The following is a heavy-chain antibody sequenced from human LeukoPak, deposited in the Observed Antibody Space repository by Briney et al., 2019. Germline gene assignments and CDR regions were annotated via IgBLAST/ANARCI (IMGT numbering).Heavy chain of an antibody. Sequence: GGSLRLSCAASGFTFSSYSMNWVRQAPGKGLEWVAVISYDGSNRYYADSVKGRFTISRDTSKNTLYLQMNSLRAEDTAVYYCAKDPQQWLGYDDAFDIWGQGTMVTVSS. CDR2: ISYDGSNR. J-gene: IGHJ3*02. V-gene: IGHV3-30*18. D-gene: IGHD6-19*01. CDR3: AKDPQQWLGYDDAFDI. CDR1: GFTFSSYS.